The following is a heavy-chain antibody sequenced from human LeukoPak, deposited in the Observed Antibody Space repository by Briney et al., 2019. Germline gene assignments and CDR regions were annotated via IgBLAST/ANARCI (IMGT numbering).Heavy chain of an antibody. Sequence: EASVKVSCKASGGTFSSYAISWVRQAPGQGLEWMGGIIPIFGTANYEQKFQGRVTITADESTSTAYMELSSLRSEDTAVYYCAREHFSHYVPVLKYGMDVWGQGTTVTVSS. CDR3: AREHFSHYVPVLKYGMDV. CDR2: IIPIFGTA. CDR1: GGTFSSYA. V-gene: IGHV1-69*13. J-gene: IGHJ6*02. D-gene: IGHD2-8*01.